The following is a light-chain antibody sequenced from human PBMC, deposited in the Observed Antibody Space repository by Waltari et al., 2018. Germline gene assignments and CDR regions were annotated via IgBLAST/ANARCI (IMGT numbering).Light chain of an antibody. J-gene: IGLJ3*02. V-gene: IGLV2-14*03. Sequence: SALTQPASVSGSPGQSITISCTGTSSDVGNYNYVSWYQQHPGKAPKLLIYDVSYRPSGVSYRFSGSQSGNTASLTISWLQAEVEADYYCSSYITTNTLELFGGGTSLTVL. CDR3: SSYITTNTLEL. CDR1: SSDVGNYNY. CDR2: DVS.